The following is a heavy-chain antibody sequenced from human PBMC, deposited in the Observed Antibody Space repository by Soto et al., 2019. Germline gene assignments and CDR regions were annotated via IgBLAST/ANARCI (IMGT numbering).Heavy chain of an antibody. CDR3: ARQADRAPTVVRF. J-gene: IGHJ4*02. D-gene: IGHD4-17*01. CDR1: GGSISSSSYY. Sequence: QLQLQESGPGLVKPSETLSLTCTVSGGSISSSSYYWGWIRQPPGKGLEWIGSIYYTGSTYYNPSLKRRVTISVDTSKNQFSLILTSLTAADTAVYYCARQADRAPTVVRFWGQGTLVTVSS. V-gene: IGHV4-39*01. CDR2: IYYTGST.